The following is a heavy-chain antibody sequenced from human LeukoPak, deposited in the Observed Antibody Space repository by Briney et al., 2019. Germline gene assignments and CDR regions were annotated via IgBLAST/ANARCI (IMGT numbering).Heavy chain of an antibody. J-gene: IGHJ4*02. V-gene: IGHV4-34*01. CDR2: INHSGST. CDR1: GGSFSGYY. Sequence: SETLSLTCAVYGGSFSGYYWSWVRQPPGKGLEWVGEINHSGSTNYNPYLKRRVTISVETSKNQFSLKLSSVTAADTAVYYCARADGSGSYYFFDYWGQGTLVTVSS. CDR3: ARADGSGSYYFFDY. D-gene: IGHD3-10*01.